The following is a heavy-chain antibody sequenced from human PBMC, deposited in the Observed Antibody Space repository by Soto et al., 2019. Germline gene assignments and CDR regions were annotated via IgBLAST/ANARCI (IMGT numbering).Heavy chain of an antibody. CDR2: IIAYNGNT. J-gene: IGHJ4*02. CDR1: GYTFTSYG. D-gene: IGHD2-2*01. CDR3: ARGTESRSTMYLDY. Sequence: QVQLVQSGAEVKKPGASVKVSCKASGYTFTSYGISWGRQAPGQGLEWMGWIIAYNGNTNYAQKLQGRLTMTTDTSTSTAYMELRSLRSEDTAVYYGARGTESRSTMYLDYWGQGTLVTVYS. V-gene: IGHV1-18*01.